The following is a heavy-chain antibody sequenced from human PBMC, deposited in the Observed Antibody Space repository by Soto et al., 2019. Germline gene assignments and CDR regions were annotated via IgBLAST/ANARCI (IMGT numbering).Heavy chain of an antibody. CDR3: ARDLEMDESYDFWSGYYYYFDY. Sequence: EVQLVESGGGLVQPGGSLRLSCAASGFTFSSYSMNWVRQAPGKGLEWVSYISSSSSTIYYADSVKGRFTISRDNAKNSLYLQMNSLRDEDTAVYYCARDLEMDESYDFWSGYYYYFDYWGQGTLVTVSS. CDR1: GFTFSSYS. CDR2: ISSSSSTI. V-gene: IGHV3-48*02. D-gene: IGHD3-3*01. J-gene: IGHJ4*02.